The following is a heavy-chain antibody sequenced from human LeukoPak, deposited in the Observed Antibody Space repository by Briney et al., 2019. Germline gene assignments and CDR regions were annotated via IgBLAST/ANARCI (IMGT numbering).Heavy chain of an antibody. J-gene: IGHJ4*02. CDR1: GGYISSYY. Sequence: PSETLSLTCTVSGGYISSYYWSWLRQPPGKGLEWIGYIYYTGSTNYNPSLKSRVTMSVDTSKNQFSLKLSSVTAADTAVYYSARGYDFWSGYWDYWGQGTLVTVSS. V-gene: IGHV4-59*01. CDR3: ARGYDFWSGYWDY. CDR2: IYYTGST. D-gene: IGHD3-3*01.